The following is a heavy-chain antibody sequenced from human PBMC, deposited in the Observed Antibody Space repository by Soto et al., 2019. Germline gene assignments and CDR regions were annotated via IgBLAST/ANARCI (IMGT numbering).Heavy chain of an antibody. CDR1: GGSISSGDYY. CDR3: ARDHLELHSYYYYGMDV. CDR2: IYYSGST. J-gene: IGHJ6*02. Sequence: QVQLQESGPGLVKPSQTLSLTCTVSGGSISSGDYYWSWIRQPPGKGLEWIGYIYYSGSTYYNPSLKSRVTISVDTSKNQFSLKLSSVTAADTAVYYCARDHLELHSYYYYGMDVWGQGTTVTVSS. D-gene: IGHD1-7*01. V-gene: IGHV4-30-4*01.